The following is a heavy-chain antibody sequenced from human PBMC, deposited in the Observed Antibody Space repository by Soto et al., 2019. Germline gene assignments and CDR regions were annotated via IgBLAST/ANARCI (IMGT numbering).Heavy chain of an antibody. V-gene: IGHV1-69*12. Sequence: QVQLVQSGAEVKKPGSSVKVSCKASGGSLSNFGISWVRQAPGQGLEWMGGIIPVFGTANYAQKFQGRVTIRAYXSTSIVYMNVTSLRSEDTAVYYCARGDATKIVVTTYYGMDVWGQGTTVTVSS. CDR1: GGSLSNFG. J-gene: IGHJ6*02. D-gene: IGHD4-17*01. CDR2: IIPVFGTA. CDR3: ARGDATKIVVTTYYGMDV.